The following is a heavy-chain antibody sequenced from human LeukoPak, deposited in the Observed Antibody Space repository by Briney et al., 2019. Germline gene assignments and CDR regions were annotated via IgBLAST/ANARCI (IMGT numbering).Heavy chain of an antibody. CDR2: IYYSGST. J-gene: IGHJ6*02. Sequence: SETLSLTCSVSGGSVSSGTYYWSWIRQPPGKGLEWIGYIYYSGSTNYNPSLKSRVTILVDTSKNQFSLKLSSVAAADTAVYYCARFAHYDFWSGTGMDVWGQGTTVTVSS. V-gene: IGHV4-61*01. D-gene: IGHD3-3*01. CDR1: GGSVSSGTYY. CDR3: ARFAHYDFWSGTGMDV.